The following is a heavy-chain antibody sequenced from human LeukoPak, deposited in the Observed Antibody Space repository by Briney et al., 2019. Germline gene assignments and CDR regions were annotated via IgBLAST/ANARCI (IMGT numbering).Heavy chain of an antibody. CDR1: GFTFSSYW. J-gene: IGHJ6*03. V-gene: IGHV3-7*01. D-gene: IGHD3-9*01. CDR3: ARDRDDIPFPDDYYYYYMDV. CDR2: IKQDGSEK. Sequence: PGGSLRLSCAASGFTFSSYWMSWVRQAPGKGLEWVANIKQDGSEKYYVDSVKGRFIISRDNAKNSLYLQMNSLRAEDTAVYYCARDRDDIPFPDDYYYYYMDVWGKGTTVTISS.